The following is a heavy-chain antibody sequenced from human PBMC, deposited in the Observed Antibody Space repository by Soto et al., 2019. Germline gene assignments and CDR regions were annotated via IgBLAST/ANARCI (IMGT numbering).Heavy chain of an antibody. J-gene: IGHJ6*02. V-gene: IGHV5-51*01. Sequence: GESLKISCKGSGYSFTSYWIGWVRQMPGKGLEWMGIIYPGDSDTRYSPSFQGQVTISADKSISTAYLQWSSLKASDTAMYYCARLRSYYDLWSGYSASDYGMDVWGQGTTVTAS. CDR3: ARLRSYYDLWSGYSASDYGMDV. CDR1: GYSFTSYW. CDR2: IYPGDSDT. D-gene: IGHD3-3*01.